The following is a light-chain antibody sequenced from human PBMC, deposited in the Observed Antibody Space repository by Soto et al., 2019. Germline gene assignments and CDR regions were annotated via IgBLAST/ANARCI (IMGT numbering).Light chain of an antibody. CDR2: GAS. CDR1: QSVSSN. CDR3: QQYHKWPPLT. Sequence: EIVMTQSPATLSVSPGERATLSCRASQSVSSNLAWYQQIPGQAPRLLMYGASTRATGTPARFSGSGSGTEFTLTISSLQSEDFAVYYCQQYHKWPPLTFGGGTKVDIK. V-gene: IGKV3-15*01. J-gene: IGKJ4*01.